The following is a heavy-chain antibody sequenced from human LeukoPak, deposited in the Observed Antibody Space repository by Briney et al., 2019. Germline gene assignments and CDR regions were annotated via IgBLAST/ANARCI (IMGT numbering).Heavy chain of an antibody. CDR3: ATATYCGGDCYMVYYYGMDV. J-gene: IGHJ6*02. Sequence: SVTVSCKASGGTFSSYAISWVRQAPGQGLEWMGGIIPIFGTANYAQKFQGRVTITADESTSTAYMELSSLRSEDTAVYYCATATYCGGDCYMVYYYGMDVWGQGTTVTVSS. CDR1: GGTFSSYA. V-gene: IGHV1-69*13. D-gene: IGHD2-21*02. CDR2: IIPIFGTA.